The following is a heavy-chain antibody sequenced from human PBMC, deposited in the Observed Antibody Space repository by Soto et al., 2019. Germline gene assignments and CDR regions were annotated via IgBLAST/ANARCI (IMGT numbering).Heavy chain of an antibody. Sequence: QITLKESGPTLVKPTQTLTLTCTVSGFSLTANGVAVGWIRQPRGKALVWLALIYWADDRRYSPSLQPRLTIKKDTSRNQVAHTMTNMDPLDQGAYWCAQQTQTGYRLCDYLGRGTLVTVAS. D-gene: IGHD5-12*01. V-gene: IGHV2-5*02. CDR1: GFSLTANGVA. CDR2: IYWADDR. J-gene: IGHJ4*02. CDR3: AQQTQTGYRLCDY.